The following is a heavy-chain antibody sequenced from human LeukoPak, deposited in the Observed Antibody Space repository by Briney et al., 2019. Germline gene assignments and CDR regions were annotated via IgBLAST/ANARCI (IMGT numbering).Heavy chain of an antibody. V-gene: IGHV1-2*02. CDR1: GYTFTGYY. J-gene: IGHJ3*02. CDR2: INPNSGGT. D-gene: IGHD3-16*02. CDR3: ARDKSYDYVWGSYRLDAFDI. Sequence: ASVTVSCKASGYTFTGYYMHWVRQAPGQGLEWMGWINPNSGGTNYAQKFQGRVTMTRDTSISTAYMELSRLRSDDTAVYYCARDKSYDYVWGSYRLDAFDIWGQGTMVTVSS.